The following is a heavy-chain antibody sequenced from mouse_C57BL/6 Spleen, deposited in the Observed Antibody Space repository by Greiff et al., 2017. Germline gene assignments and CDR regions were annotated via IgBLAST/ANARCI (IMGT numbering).Heavy chain of an antibody. CDR3: ASLCGSSYLDY. J-gene: IGHJ2*01. Sequence: VQLQESGAELVKPGASVKLSCKASGYTFTSYWMHWVKQRPGQGLEWIGMIHPNSGSTNYNEKFKSKATLTVDKSSSTAYMQLSSLTSEDSAVYYCASLCGSSYLDYWGQGTTLTVSS. CDR2: IHPNSGST. V-gene: IGHV1-64*01. D-gene: IGHD1-1*01. CDR1: GYTFTSYW.